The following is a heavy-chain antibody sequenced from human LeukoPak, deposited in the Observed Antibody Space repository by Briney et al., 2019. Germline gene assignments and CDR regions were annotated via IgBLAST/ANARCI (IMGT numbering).Heavy chain of an antibody. D-gene: IGHD4-17*01. V-gene: IGHV3-48*03. Sequence: GGSLRLSCAASGFTFSSYEMNWVRQAPGKGLEWASYISSSGSTIYYADSVKGRFTISRDNAKNSLYLQMNSLRAEDTAVYYCARFYGDETYFDYWGQGTLVTVSS. J-gene: IGHJ4*02. CDR1: GFTFSSYE. CDR3: ARFYGDETYFDY. CDR2: ISSSGSTI.